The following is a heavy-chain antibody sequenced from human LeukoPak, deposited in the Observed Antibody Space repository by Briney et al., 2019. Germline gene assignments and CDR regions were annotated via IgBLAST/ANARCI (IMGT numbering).Heavy chain of an antibody. V-gene: IGHV4-39*07. D-gene: IGHD6-13*01. Sequence: SETLSLTCTVSGGSISSSSYYWSWIRQPPGKGLEWIGEINHSGSTNYNPSLKSRVTISVDTSKNQSSLKLSSVTAADTAVYYCARRLGQQLVPGNNWFDPWGQGTLVTVSS. CDR3: ARRLGQQLVPGNNWFDP. CDR1: GGSISSSSYY. J-gene: IGHJ5*02. CDR2: INHSGST.